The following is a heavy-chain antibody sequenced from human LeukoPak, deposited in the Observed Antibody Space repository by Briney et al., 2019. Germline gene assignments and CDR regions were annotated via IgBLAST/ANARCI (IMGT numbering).Heavy chain of an antibody. V-gene: IGHV4-59*07. Sequence: SDTLSLTCTVSGRSISSYYWSWIRHPPGKGLEWIGYIYYSGSTNYNPSLKSRVTISVDTSKNQFSLKLSSVTAADTAVYYCARGDYGDSSGSLVPWGQGTLVTVSS. CDR2: IYYSGST. CDR1: GRSISSYY. D-gene: IGHD3-22*01. CDR3: ARGDYGDSSGSLVP. J-gene: IGHJ5*02.